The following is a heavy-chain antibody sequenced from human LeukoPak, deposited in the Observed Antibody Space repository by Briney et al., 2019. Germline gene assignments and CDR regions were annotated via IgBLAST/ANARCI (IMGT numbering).Heavy chain of an antibody. CDR3: ARDSGSYYSWFDP. J-gene: IGHJ5*02. V-gene: IGHV4-61*02. Sequence: SQTLSLTCTVSGVSISSGSYYWSWIRQPAGKGLEWIGRIYTSGSTNYNPSLKSRVTISVDTSKNQFSLKLSSVTAADTAVYYCARDSGSYYSWFDPWGQGTLVTVSS. CDR2: IYTSGST. D-gene: IGHD1-26*01. CDR1: GVSISSGSYY.